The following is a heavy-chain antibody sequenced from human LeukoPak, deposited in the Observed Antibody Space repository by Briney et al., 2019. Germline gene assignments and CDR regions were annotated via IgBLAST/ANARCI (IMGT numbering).Heavy chain of an antibody. Sequence: PGRSLRLSCAASGFTFSSYAMRWVRQAPGKGLEWVSGISGSGGSTYYADSVKGRFTISRDNSKNTLYLQMNSLRAEDTAVYYCAKGAGYDFWSGYYTDNWFDPWGQGTLVTVSS. V-gene: IGHV3-23*01. CDR3: AKGAGYDFWSGYYTDNWFDP. D-gene: IGHD3-3*01. CDR1: GFTFSSYA. CDR2: ISGSGGST. J-gene: IGHJ5*02.